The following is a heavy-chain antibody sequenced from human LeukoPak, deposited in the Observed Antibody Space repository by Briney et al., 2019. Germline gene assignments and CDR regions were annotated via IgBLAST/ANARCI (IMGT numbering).Heavy chain of an antibody. Sequence: ASVKVSSKASGYTFTGYYMHWVRQAPGQGLEWMGWINPNSGGTNYAQKFQGRVTMTRDTSISPAYMELSRLSSDDTAVYYCASIAAAENLSWFDHWGQGTLVTVSS. D-gene: IGHD6-13*01. V-gene: IGHV1-2*02. CDR3: ASIAAAENLSWFDH. J-gene: IGHJ5*02. CDR2: INPNSGGT. CDR1: GYTFTGYY.